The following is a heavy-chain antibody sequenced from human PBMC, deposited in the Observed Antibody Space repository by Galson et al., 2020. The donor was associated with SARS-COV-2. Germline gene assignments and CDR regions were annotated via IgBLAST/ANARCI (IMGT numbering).Heavy chain of an antibody. CDR2: MSYDGSNK. Sequence: GGSLRLSCAASGFAFSTYAMPWVRQAPGKGLEWVALMSYDGSNKYYADSVKGRFTISRDNSKNTLYLQLNSLRTADTAVYYCAKPYGGSYFEAFDMWGQGTMVTVSS. CDR1: GFAFSTYA. V-gene: IGHV3-30*04. J-gene: IGHJ3*02. CDR3: AKPYGGSYFEAFDM. D-gene: IGHD1-26*01.